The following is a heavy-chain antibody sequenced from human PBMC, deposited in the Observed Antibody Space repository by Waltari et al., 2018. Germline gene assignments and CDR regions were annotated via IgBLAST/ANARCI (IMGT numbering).Heavy chain of an antibody. CDR3: ASHSSSWYFDY. CDR2: IKQDGSEK. J-gene: IGHJ4*02. CDR1: GFTFSSYA. D-gene: IGHD6-13*01. Sequence: EVQLVESGGGLVQPGGSLRLSCSASGFTFSSYAISWVRQAPGKGLEWVANIKQDGSEKYYVDSVKGRFTISRDNAKNSLYLQMNSLRAEDTAVYYCASHSSSWYFDYWGQGTLVTVSS. V-gene: IGHV3-7*01.